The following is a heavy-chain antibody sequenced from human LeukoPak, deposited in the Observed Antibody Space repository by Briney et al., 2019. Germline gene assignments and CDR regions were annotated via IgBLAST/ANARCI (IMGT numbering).Heavy chain of an antibody. J-gene: IGHJ4*02. CDR3: AKDQPDVGATAWFFDY. CDR2: IRNDGTTK. D-gene: IGHD1-26*01. Sequence: PGGSLRLSCAAPGFTFTSYGIHWVRQAPGKGLEWVAFIRNDGTTKYYTDSVKGRFTISTDNSKNTLYLQMNSLRAEDTAVYYCAKDQPDVGATAWFFDYWGQGTLVTVSS. CDR1: GFTFTSYG. V-gene: IGHV3-30*02.